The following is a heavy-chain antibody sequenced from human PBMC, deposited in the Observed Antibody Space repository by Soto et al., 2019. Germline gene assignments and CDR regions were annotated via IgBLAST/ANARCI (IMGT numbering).Heavy chain of an antibody. D-gene: IGHD1-26*01. CDR2: ISAYNGNT. CDR1: GYTFTTYG. CDR3: ARDKGSKAWYYFFDF. J-gene: IGHJ4*02. Sequence: SVKVSCKASGYTFTTYGIAWVRQAPGQGLEWLGWISAYNGNTNYAQKFQGRVTMTTETSTNTAYMEVRSLRSDDTAVYYCARDKGSKAWYYFFDFWGQGTLVTVSS. V-gene: IGHV1-18*01.